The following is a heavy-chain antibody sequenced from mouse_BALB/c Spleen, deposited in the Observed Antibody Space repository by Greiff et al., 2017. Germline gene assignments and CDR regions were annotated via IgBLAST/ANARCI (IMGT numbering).Heavy chain of an antibody. CDR2: ISSGISTI. CDR3: ARGGLYGNYLYAMDY. Sequence: EVKVVESGGGLVQPGGSRKLSCAASGFTFSSFGMHWVRQSPEKGLEWVAYISSGISTIYYADTVKGRFTISRDNPKNTLFLKMTSLRSEDTAMYYCARGGLYGNYLYAMDYWGQGTSVTVSS. CDR1: GFTFSSFG. D-gene: IGHD2-1*01. J-gene: IGHJ4*01. V-gene: IGHV5-17*02.